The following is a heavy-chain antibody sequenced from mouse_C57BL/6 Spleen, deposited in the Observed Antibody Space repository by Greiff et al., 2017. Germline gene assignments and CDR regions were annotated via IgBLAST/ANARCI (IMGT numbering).Heavy chain of an antibody. V-gene: IGHV1-42*01. J-gene: IGHJ4*01. CDR2: INPSTGGT. CDR1: GYSFTGYY. Sequence: EVKLQQSGPELVKPGASVKISCKASGYSFTGYYMNWVKQSPEKSLEWIGEINPSTGGTTYNQKFKAKATLTVDNSSSTAYMQLKSLTSEDSAVYYCASDYYDYPYAMDYWGQGTSVTVSS. CDR3: ASDYYDYPYAMDY. D-gene: IGHD2-4*01.